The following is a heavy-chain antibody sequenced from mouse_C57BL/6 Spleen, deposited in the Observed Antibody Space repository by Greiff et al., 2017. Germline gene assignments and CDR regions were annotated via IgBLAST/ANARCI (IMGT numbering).Heavy chain of an antibody. V-gene: IGHV5-4*01. Sequence: EVKLVESGGGLVKPGGSLTLSCAASGFTFSSYALSWVRQTPDKRLEWVATIRDGGSYTYYPDNVKGRFTISRDNAKNKLYRQMSHLKSEDTAMYYGAREFLSRGGYFDYWGQGTTLTVSS. J-gene: IGHJ2*01. CDR2: IRDGGSYT. CDR1: GFTFSSYA. CDR3: AREFLSRGGYFDY.